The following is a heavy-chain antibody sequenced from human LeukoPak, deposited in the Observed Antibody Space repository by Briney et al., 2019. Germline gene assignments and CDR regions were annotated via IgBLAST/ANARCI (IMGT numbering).Heavy chain of an antibody. CDR2: INHSGST. Sequence: PSETLSLTCAVYGGSFSGYYWSWIRQPPGKGLEWIGEINHSGSTNYNPSLKSRVTISVDTSKNQFSLKLSSVTAADTAVYYCAVSNYWMDYWGQGTLVTVSS. D-gene: IGHD4-11*01. CDR1: GGSFSGYY. V-gene: IGHV4-34*01. CDR3: AVSNYWMDY. J-gene: IGHJ4*02.